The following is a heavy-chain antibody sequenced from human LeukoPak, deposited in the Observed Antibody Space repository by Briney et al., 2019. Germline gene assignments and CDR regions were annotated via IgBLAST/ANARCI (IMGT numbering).Heavy chain of an antibody. V-gene: IGHV1-18*01. Sequence: ASVKVSCKASGYTFTSYGISWVRQAPGQGLEWMGWISADNGNTNYAQKVRGRVTMTRDTSTSTAYMELRSLRSDDTAVYYCAREGGCTNDLCPDYYYYYMDVWGKGTTVTVSS. CDR2: ISADNGNT. CDR1: GYTFTSYG. CDR3: AREGGCTNDLCPDYYYYYMDV. D-gene: IGHD2-8*01. J-gene: IGHJ6*03.